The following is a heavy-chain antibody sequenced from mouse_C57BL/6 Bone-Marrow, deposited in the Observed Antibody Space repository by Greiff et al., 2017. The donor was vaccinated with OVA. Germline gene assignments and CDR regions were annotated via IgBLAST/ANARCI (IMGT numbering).Heavy chain of an antibody. CDR1: GYTFTSYW. V-gene: IGHV1-52*01. Sequence: QVQLQQPGAELVRPGSSVKLSCKASGYTFTSYWMHWVKQRPIQGLEWIGNIDPSDSETHYNQKFKDKATLTVDKSSSTAYMQLSSLTSEDSAVYYCARGYYGRGYYYFDYWGQGTTLTVSS. J-gene: IGHJ2*01. CDR3: ARGYYGRGYYYFDY. CDR2: IDPSDSET. D-gene: IGHD1-1*01.